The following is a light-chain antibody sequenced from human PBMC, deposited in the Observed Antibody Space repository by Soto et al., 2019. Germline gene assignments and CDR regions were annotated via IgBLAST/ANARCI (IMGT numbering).Light chain of an antibody. J-gene: IGKJ2*01. CDR1: QSLAYIDGNTY. Sequence: DVVMTQSPLSLPVTLGQPASISCRSSQSLAYIDGNTYLNWFHQRPGQSPRRLIYQVSNRDPGVPDRFSGSGSGTDFTLKISRVEADDVGVYYCMQGTHWPPYTFGQGTKLEIK. CDR3: MQGTHWPPYT. V-gene: IGKV2-30*01. CDR2: QVS.